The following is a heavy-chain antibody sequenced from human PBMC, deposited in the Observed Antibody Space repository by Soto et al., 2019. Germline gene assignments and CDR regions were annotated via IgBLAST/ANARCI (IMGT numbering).Heavy chain of an antibody. CDR3: AKDTRHYNAYGALDY. D-gene: IGHD3-16*01. CDR1: GFTFDDYA. CDR2: ISWNSGGI. Sequence: EVQLVESGGGLVQPGGSLRLSCAASGFTFDDYAMHWVRQAPGKGLEWVSGISWNSGGIGYADSVKGRFIISRDNAKKFLYLQMSSLRAEDTALYYCAKDTRHYNAYGALDYWGQGTLVTVSS. J-gene: IGHJ4*02. V-gene: IGHV3-9*01.